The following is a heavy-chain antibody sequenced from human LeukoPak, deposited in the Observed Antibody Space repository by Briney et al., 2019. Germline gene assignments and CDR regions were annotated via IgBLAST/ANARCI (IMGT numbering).Heavy chain of an antibody. J-gene: IGHJ4*02. CDR2: IYYSGST. CDR3: ATRGEITTPRRYFDY. D-gene: IGHD3-16*01. CDR1: GGSISSGDYY. V-gene: IGHV4-30-4*08. Sequence: SETLSLTCTVSGGSISSGDYYWSWIRQPPGKGLEWIGYIYYSGSTYYNPSLKSRVTISVDTSKNQFSLKLSSVTAADTAVYYCATRGEITTPRRYFDYWGQGTLVTVSS.